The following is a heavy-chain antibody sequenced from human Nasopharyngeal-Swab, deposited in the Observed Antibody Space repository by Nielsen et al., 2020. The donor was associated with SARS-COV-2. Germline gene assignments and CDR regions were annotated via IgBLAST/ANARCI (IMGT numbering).Heavy chain of an antibody. CDR1: GYTFTGYY. V-gene: IGHV1-2*06. CDR2: INPNSGGT. J-gene: IGHJ6*02. Sequence: ASVKVSCKASGYTFTGYYMHWVRQAPGQGLEWMGRINPNSGGTNYAQKFQGRVTMTRDTSISTAYMGLSRLRSDDTAVYYCARSVAGTTHYYYYYGMDVWGQGTTVTVSS. CDR3: ARSVAGTTHYYYYYGMDV. D-gene: IGHD6-19*01.